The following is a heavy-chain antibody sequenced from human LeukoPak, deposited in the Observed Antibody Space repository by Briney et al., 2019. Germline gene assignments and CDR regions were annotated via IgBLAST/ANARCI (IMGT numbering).Heavy chain of an antibody. Sequence: GSLRLSCAASGFSFSTYGMHWVRQAPGKGLEWVAMIWYDASGQHYADSVKGRFTISRDTSKNTLYLQMNSLRAEDTAVYFCARDSLYDDNGYYHYFDYWGQGTLVTVSS. J-gene: IGHJ4*02. CDR2: IWYDASGQ. D-gene: IGHD3-22*01. V-gene: IGHV3-33*01. CDR1: GFSFSTYG. CDR3: ARDSLYDDNGYYHYFDY.